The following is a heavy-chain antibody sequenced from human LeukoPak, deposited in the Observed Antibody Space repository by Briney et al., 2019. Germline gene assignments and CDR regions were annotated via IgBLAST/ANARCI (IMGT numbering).Heavy chain of an antibody. CDR1: GGSFSGYY. V-gene: IGHV4-34*01. CDR3: ARGGWLRGRMDY. CDR2: INHSGST. D-gene: IGHD5-12*01. Sequence: SETLSLTCAVYGGSFSGYYWSWIRQPPGKGLEWIGEINHSGSTNYNPSLKSRVTISVDTSKNQFSLKLSSVTAADTAVYYCARGGWLRGRMDYWGQGTLVTVSS. J-gene: IGHJ4*02.